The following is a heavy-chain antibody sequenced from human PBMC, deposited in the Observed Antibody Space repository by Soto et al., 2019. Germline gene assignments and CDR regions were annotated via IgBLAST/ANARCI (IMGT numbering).Heavy chain of an antibody. V-gene: IGHV4-39*01. CDR2: IYYSGST. CDR3: ARLPTPEIGAFDI. D-gene: IGHD2-21*01. J-gene: IGHJ3*02. Sequence: SETLSLTCTVSGGSISSSSYYWGWIRQPPGKGLEWIGSIYYSGSTYYNPSLKSRVTISVDTSKNQFSLKRSSVTAADTAVYYCARLPTPEIGAFDIWGQGTMVTVSS. CDR1: GGSISSSSYY.